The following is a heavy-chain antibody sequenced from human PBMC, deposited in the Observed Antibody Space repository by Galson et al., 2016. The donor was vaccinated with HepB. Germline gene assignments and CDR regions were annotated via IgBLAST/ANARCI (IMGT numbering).Heavy chain of an antibody. CDR3: GKPPRDRNYIPY. CDR1: GFIFTDYG. V-gene: IGHV3-30*18. Sequence: SLRLSCAASGFIFTDYGMHWLRQAPGKGLEWLAVISYDGNKKEYADSVKGRCTISRDDSKSTLYLHMNSQRDEDTAIYYCGKPPRDRNYIPYWGQGTPVTVSS. CDR2: ISYDGNKK. J-gene: IGHJ4*02. D-gene: IGHD1-14*01.